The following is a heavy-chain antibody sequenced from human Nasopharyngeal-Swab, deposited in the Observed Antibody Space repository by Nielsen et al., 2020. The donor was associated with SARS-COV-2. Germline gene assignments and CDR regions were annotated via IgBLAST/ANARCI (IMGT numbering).Heavy chain of an antibody. D-gene: IGHD6-13*01. V-gene: IGHV3-7*03. CDR3: ARPLSRDSTWTTEANWFDP. CDR2: IKEDGSQK. Sequence: GESLKISCAASGFTFNTYWMNWARQAPGMGLEWVANIKEDGSQKNYADSVKGRFTISRDNSKNSLYLQMNSLRAEDTAIYHCARPLSRDSTWTTEANWFDPWGQGTLVTVSS. J-gene: IGHJ5*02. CDR1: GFTFNTYW.